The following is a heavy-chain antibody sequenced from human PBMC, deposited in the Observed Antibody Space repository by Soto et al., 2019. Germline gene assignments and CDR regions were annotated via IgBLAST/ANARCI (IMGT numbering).Heavy chain of an antibody. CDR3: ARASRITMVRGVIGYYFDY. Sequence: SVKVSCKASGGTFSSYAISWVRQAPGQGLEWMGGIIPIFGTANYAQKFQGRVTITADESTSTAYMELSSLRSEDTAVYYCARASRITMVRGVIGYYFDYWGQGTLVPSPQ. CDR2: IIPIFGTA. D-gene: IGHD3-10*01. V-gene: IGHV1-69*13. CDR1: GGTFSSYA. J-gene: IGHJ4*02.